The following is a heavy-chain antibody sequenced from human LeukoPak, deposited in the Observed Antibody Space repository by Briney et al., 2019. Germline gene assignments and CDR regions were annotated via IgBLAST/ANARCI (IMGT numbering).Heavy chain of an antibody. V-gene: IGHV1-69*01. D-gene: IGHD2-2*02. Sequence: ANYAQKFQGRVTITADESTSTAYMELSSLRSEDTAVYYCAREEIVVVPAAIAIYYYYGMDVWGQGTTVTVSS. CDR3: AREEIVVVPAAIAIYYYYGMDV. CDR2: A. J-gene: IGHJ6*02.